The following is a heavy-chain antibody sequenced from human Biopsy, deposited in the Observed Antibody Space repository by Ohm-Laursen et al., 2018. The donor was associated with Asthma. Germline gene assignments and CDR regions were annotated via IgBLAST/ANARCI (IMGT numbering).Heavy chain of an antibody. Sequence: SSVKVSCKASGYNFISFAIHWVRQAPGQRLEWMGWINTGNGNTKYSQKFQGRVSITRDTSASTAYMELRSLRSEDTAAYYCARTYYDFLTGQVKDAFGIWGQGTMVTVSS. CDR3: ARTYYDFLTGQVKDAFGI. D-gene: IGHD3-9*01. J-gene: IGHJ3*02. CDR1: GYNFISFA. V-gene: IGHV1-3*04. CDR2: INTGNGNT.